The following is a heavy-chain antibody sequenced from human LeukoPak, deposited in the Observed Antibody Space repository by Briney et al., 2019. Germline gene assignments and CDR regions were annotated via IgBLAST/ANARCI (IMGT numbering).Heavy chain of an antibody. J-gene: IGHJ6*02. D-gene: IGHD5-18*01. CDR3: ASGGGGYSYGYLYGMDD. CDR2: ISSSSSYI. V-gene: IGHV3-21*01. CDR1: GFTFSSYS. Sequence: GGSLRLSCAASGFTFSSYSMNWVRQAPGKGLEWVSSISSSSSYIYYADSVKGRFTISRDNSKNTLYLQMNSLRAEDTAVYYCASGGGGYSYGYLYGMDDWGQGTTVTVSS.